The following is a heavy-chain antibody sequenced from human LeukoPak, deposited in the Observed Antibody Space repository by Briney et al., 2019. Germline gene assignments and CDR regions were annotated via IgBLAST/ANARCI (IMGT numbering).Heavy chain of an antibody. CDR1: GFTFSGYA. V-gene: IGHV3-23*01. J-gene: IGHJ4*02. CDR2: ISDNGGRT. CDR3: ATDREGDPSAYYLV. D-gene: IGHD3-22*01. Sequence: QPGRSLRLSCAASGFTFSGYAMSWVRQAPGKGLEWVSTISDNGGRTYYADSVEGRFTISRDNSKNTLFLQMNSLRAEDSAVYYCATDREGDPSAYYLVGGQGTLITVSS.